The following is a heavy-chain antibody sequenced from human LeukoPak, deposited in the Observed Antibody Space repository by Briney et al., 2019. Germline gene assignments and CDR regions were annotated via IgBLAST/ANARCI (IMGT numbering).Heavy chain of an antibody. D-gene: IGHD2-2*01. V-gene: IGHV3-7*01. Sequence: GGSLRLSCVASGFTFSGYWMSWVRQAPGKGLEWVANINQDANEKYYVDSVKGRFTISRDNAKSSLYLQMNSLRAEDMAVYYCARHCSSTNCRAHWGQGTLVTVSS. J-gene: IGHJ4*02. CDR1: GFTFSGYW. CDR3: ARHCSSTNCRAH. CDR2: INQDANEK.